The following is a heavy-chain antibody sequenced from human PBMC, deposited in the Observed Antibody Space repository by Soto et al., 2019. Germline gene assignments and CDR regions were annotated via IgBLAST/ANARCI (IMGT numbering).Heavy chain of an antibody. CDR1: GGTFSSYA. J-gene: IGHJ6*02. CDR3: ARAGGSYCRDCDYYYGMDV. V-gene: IGHV1-69*01. D-gene: IGHD1-26*01. CDR2: IIPIFGTA. Sequence: QVQLVQSGAEVKKPGSSVKVSCKASGGTFSSYAISWVRQAPGQGFEWMGGIIPIFGTANYAQKFQGRVTITADESTSTAYMELSSLRSEDTAVYYCARAGGSYCRDCDYYYGMDVWGQGTTVTVSS.